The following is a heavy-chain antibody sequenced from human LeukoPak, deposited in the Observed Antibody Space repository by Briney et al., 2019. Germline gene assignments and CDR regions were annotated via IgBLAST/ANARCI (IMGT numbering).Heavy chain of an antibody. CDR1: GFTLSSYW. CDR2: IKQDGTEK. V-gene: IGHV3-7*01. D-gene: IGHD3-10*01. J-gene: IGHJ4*02. CDR3: AKVAKYYYGSETYYFFEH. Sequence: GGSLRLSCAASGFTLSSYWMHWVRQAPGKGLEWVANIKQDGTEKYYVDSVKGRFTISRDNAKNSLYLQMNSLRVEDTAVYYCAKVAKYYYGSETYYFFEHWGQGTPVTASS.